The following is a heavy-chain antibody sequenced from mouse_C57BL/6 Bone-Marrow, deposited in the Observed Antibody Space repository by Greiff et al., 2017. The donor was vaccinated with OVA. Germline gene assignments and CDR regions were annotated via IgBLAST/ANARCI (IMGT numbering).Heavy chain of an antibody. Sequence: VQLQQSGAELVRPGASVTLSCKASGYTFTDYEMHWVKQTPVHGLEWIGAIDPETGGTAYNQKFKGKAILTADKSSRTAYMELRSLTSEDSAVYYCTRNYGYYAAMDYWGQGTSVTVSS. CDR2: IDPETGGT. CDR1: GYTFTDYE. D-gene: IGHD2-3*01. J-gene: IGHJ4*01. CDR3: TRNYGYYAAMDY. V-gene: IGHV1-15*01.